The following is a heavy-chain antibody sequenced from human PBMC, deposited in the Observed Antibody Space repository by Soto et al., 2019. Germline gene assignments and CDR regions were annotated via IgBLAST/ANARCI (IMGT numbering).Heavy chain of an antibody. D-gene: IGHD6-19*01. V-gene: IGHV2-5*02. CDR3: AHSVVAGLGYYFDY. Sequence: QITLKESGPTLVKPTQTLTLTCTFSGFSLSSTRVAVGWIRQPPGKALEWLALIYWDDDKRYSPFLKSRLTITKDTSKNQVVLTMTNMDPMDTAIYYCAHSVVAGLGYYFDYWGQGTLVTVSS. J-gene: IGHJ4*02. CDR1: GFSLSSTRVA. CDR2: IYWDDDK.